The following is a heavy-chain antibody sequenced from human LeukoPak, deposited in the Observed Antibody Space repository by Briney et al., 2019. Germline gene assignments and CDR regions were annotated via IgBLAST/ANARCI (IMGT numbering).Heavy chain of an antibody. J-gene: IGHJ4*02. CDR3: ARIDSGSYSGLFDY. D-gene: IGHD1-26*01. CDR1: AYSISSGYY. Sequence: PSETLSLTCAVSAYSISSGYYWGWIRQPPGKGLEWIGSIYHSGSTYYNPSLKSRVTISVDTSKNQFSLKLSSVTAADTAVYYCARIDSGSYSGLFDYWGQGTLVTISS. CDR2: IYHSGST. V-gene: IGHV4-38-2*01.